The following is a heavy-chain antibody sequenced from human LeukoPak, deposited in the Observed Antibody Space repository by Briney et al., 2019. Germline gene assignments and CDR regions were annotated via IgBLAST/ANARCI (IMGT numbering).Heavy chain of an antibody. J-gene: IGHJ6*02. CDR2: IYPGDSDT. Sequence: GESLQISCKGSGYSFTSYWIGWVRQMPGKGLEWMGIIYPGDSDTRYSPSFQGQVTISADKSISTAYLQWSSLKASDTAMYYCARLDGDYQYYYYGMDVWGQGTTVTVSS. CDR1: GYSFTSYW. D-gene: IGHD4-17*01. V-gene: IGHV5-51*01. CDR3: ARLDGDYQYYYYGMDV.